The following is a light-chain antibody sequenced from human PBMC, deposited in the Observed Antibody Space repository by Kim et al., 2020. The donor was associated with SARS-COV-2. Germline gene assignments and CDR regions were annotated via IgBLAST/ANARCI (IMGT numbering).Light chain of an antibody. CDR1: SGSITSNY. J-gene: IGLJ3*02. V-gene: IGLV6-57*03. Sequence: GKTVTIPCTRSSGSITSNYVQWYQQRPGSAPTTLIYEDNQRPSGVPDRFSGSIDSSSNSASLTISGLKTEDEADYYCQSYDSSNWVFGGGTQLTVL. CDR2: EDN. CDR3: QSYDSSNWV.